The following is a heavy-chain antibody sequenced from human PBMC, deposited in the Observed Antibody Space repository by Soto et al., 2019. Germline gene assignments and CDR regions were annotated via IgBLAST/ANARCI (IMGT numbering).Heavy chain of an antibody. J-gene: IGHJ6*02. Sequence: GGSVRLSCAASGFTFSDYYMSWIRQAPGKGLEWVSYISSSGSTIYYADSVKGRFTISRDNAKNSLYLQMNSLRAEDTAVYYCARRAAGTYYYGMDVWGQGTTLTVSS. D-gene: IGHD6-13*01. CDR3: ARRAAGTYYYGMDV. V-gene: IGHV3-11*01. CDR2: ISSSGSTI. CDR1: GFTFSDYY.